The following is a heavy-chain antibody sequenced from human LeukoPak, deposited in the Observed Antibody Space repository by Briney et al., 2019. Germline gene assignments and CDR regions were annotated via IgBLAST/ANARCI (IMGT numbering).Heavy chain of an antibody. CDR2: IYYSGST. CDR3: ARLLGPGGTPDPYFDY. D-gene: IGHD3-16*01. J-gene: IGHJ4*02. V-gene: IGHV4-39*01. Sequence: SETLSLTCIVSGGSVSSGGHYWGWIRQPPGKGLEWIGSIYYSGSTYYNPSLKSRVTISVDTSKNQFSLKLSSVTAADTAVYYCARLLGPGGTPDPYFDYWGQGTLVTVSS. CDR1: GGSVSSGGHY.